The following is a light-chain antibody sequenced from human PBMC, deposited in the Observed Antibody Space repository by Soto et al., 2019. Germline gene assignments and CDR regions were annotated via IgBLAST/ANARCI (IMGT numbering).Light chain of an antibody. Sequence: SVLAQPRSGCAAPGQKVTIFCTGSSSNIVNTHVPCSQQLPGPAPKLLIFDYNKRPSAIPGRFSGSKSGTSATLGIPGLHPGDEAAYYCDTWDSSVSAYVFGTGTKVTVL. J-gene: IGLJ1*01. CDR1: SSNIVNTH. CDR3: DTWDSSVSAYV. V-gene: IGLV1-51*01. CDR2: DYN.